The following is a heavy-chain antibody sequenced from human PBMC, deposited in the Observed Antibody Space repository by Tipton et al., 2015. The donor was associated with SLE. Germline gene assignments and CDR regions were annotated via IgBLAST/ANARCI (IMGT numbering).Heavy chain of an antibody. D-gene: IGHD3-10*01. Sequence: TLSLTCAVYGGSFSGYYWSWIRQPAGKGLEWIGYIYTSGSTNYNPSLKSRVTISVDTSKNQFSLKLSSVTAADTAVYYCARGARAPYYGSGSYLPDYWGQGTLVTVSS. CDR3: ARGARAPYYGSGSYLPDY. J-gene: IGHJ4*02. CDR2: IYTSGST. V-gene: IGHV4-4*09. CDR1: GGSFSGYY.